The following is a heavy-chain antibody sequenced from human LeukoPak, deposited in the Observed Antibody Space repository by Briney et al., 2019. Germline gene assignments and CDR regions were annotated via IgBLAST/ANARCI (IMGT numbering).Heavy chain of an antibody. V-gene: IGHV4-59*01. CDR1: GGSISSYY. CDR3: ARCLGTSYYIYYFDY. Sequence: PSKTLSLTCTVSGGSISSYYWSWIRQPPGKGLEWIGYIYYSGNTNYNPSLKSRVTISVDTSKNQFSLKLSSVTAADTAVYYCARCLGTSYYIYYFDYWGQGTLVTVSS. J-gene: IGHJ4*02. CDR2: IYYSGNT. D-gene: IGHD3-9*01.